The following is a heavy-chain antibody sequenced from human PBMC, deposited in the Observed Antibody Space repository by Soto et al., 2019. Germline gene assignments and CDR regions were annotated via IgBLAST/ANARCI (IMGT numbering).Heavy chain of an antibody. J-gene: IGHJ6*02. D-gene: IGHD5-18*01. CDR1: GGTFSGSA. CDR2: IRSKANSYAT. V-gene: IGHV3-73*01. Sequence: PGGSLRLSCAASGGTFSGSAMHWGRQASGKGLEWVGRIRSKANSYATAYAASVKGRFTISRDDSKNTAYLQMNSLKTEDTAVYYCTSDTARVYYGMDVWGQGTTVTVSS. CDR3: TSDTARVYYGMDV.